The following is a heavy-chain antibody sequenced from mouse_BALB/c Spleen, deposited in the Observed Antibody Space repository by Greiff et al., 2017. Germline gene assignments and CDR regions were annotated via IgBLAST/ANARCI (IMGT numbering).Heavy chain of an antibody. CDR2: INPSTGYT. Sequence: QVQLQQSGAELAKPGASVKMSCKASGYTFTSYWMHWVKQRPGQGLEWIGYINPSTGYTEYNQKFKDKATLTVDKSSSTAYMQLSSPTSEDSAVYYCARGGLFDYWGQGTTLTVSS. J-gene: IGHJ2*01. CDR1: GYTFTSYW. CDR3: ARGGLFDY. V-gene: IGHV1-7*01.